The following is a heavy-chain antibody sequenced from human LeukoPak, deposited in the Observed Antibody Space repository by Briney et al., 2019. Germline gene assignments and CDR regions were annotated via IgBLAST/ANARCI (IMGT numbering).Heavy chain of an antibody. J-gene: IGHJ4*02. Sequence: SVKVSCKASGGTFSSYAISWVRQAPGQGREWMGRIIPILGIANHAQKFQGRVTITADKSTSTAYMELSSLRSEDTAVYYCARDYYDSSGYYTAREPYYFDYWGQGTLVTVSS. CDR3: ARDYYDSSGYYTAREPYYFDY. CDR2: IIPILGIA. V-gene: IGHV1-69*04. CDR1: GGTFSSYA. D-gene: IGHD3-22*01.